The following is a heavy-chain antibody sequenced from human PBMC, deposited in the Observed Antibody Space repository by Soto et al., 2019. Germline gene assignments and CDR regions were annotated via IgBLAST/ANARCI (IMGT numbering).Heavy chain of an antibody. CDR1: GYKVSTWHNFTSYW. V-gene: IGHV5-51*01. CDR2: IYPGDSDT. J-gene: IGHJ4*02. CDR3: ARHLRARPFDY. Sequence: PGESLKISCMGSGYKVSTWHNFTSYWIAWVRQMPGEGLEWMGIIYPGDSDTRYSPSFQGQVTISADKSINSVYLQWGSLKASDTAMYYCARHLRARPFDYWGQGTLVTVSS.